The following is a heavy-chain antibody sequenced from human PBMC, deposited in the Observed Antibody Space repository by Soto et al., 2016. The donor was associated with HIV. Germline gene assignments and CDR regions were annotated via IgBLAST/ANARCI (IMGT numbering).Heavy chain of an antibody. CDR2: ISAYNANT. V-gene: IGHV1-18*01. Sequence: QVQLVQSEAEVKKPGASVKVSCKASGYTFTSYGISWVRQAPGQGLEWMGWISAYNANTNYAQKLQGRLTMSTDTSTTTVYMELRSLRSDDTAVYYCAGEGYSGGRSAFDIVGPRDNGHRLF. D-gene: IGHD6-19*01. CDR3: AGEGYSGGRSAFDI. CDR1: GYTFTSYG. J-gene: IGHJ3*02.